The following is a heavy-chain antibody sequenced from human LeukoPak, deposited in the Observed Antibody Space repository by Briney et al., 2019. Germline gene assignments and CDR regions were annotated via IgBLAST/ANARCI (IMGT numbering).Heavy chain of an antibody. V-gene: IGHV3-53*01. D-gene: IGHD3-10*01. CDR2: IYSGGIT. Sequence: PGGSLRLSCAASGFTFSSYAMSWVRQAPGKGLEWVSVIYSGGITYCADSVKGRFTISRDNSKNTVYLQMNSLRAEDTAVYYCARDLLGVDYWGQGTLVTVSS. CDR1: GFTFSSYA. J-gene: IGHJ4*02. CDR3: ARDLLGVDY.